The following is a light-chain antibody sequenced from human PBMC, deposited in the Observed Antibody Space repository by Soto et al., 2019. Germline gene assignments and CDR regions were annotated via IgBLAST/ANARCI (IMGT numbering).Light chain of an antibody. CDR1: QSVSRN. CDR3: QQYNNWPYT. Sequence: EIVMTQSPATLSVSPGERATLSCRASQSVSRNLAWYQQKPGQAPRLLIYAASTRATGIPARFSGSGSGTEFTLTISSLQSEDFGVYYCQQYNNWPYTFGQGTKLEIK. CDR2: AAS. J-gene: IGKJ2*01. V-gene: IGKV3-15*01.